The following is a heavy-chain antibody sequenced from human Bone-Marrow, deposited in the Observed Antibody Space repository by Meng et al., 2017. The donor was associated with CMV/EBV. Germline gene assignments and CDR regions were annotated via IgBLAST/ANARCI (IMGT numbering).Heavy chain of an antibody. CDR2: IYYSGST. CDR3: ARARGYSYGYHYYYYYGMDV. CDR1: DGSISSYY. Sequence: SETLSLTCTVSDGSISSYYWSWIRQPPGKGLEWIGSIYYSGSTYYNPSLKSRVTISVDTSKNQFSLKLSSVTAADTAVYYCARARGYSYGYHYYYYYGMDVWGQGTTVTVSS. V-gene: IGHV4-59*12. J-gene: IGHJ6*02. D-gene: IGHD5-18*01.